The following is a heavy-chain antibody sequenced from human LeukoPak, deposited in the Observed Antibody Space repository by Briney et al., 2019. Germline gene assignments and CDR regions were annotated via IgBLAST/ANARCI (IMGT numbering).Heavy chain of an antibody. D-gene: IGHD6-13*01. Sequence: PGGSLRLSCAASGFTFSSYGMHWVRQAPGKGLEWVAVIWYDGSNQYYADSVKGRFTIARDNSKNTVYLQMNSLRGEDTAVYYCARDHLKSSSYMDYWGQGTLVTVSS. CDR1: GFTFSSYG. CDR3: ARDHLKSSSYMDY. J-gene: IGHJ4*02. V-gene: IGHV3-33*01. CDR2: IWYDGSNQ.